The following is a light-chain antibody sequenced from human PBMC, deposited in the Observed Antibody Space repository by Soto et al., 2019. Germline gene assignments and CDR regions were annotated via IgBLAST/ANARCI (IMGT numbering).Light chain of an antibody. V-gene: IGKV3-20*01. CDR2: GTS. J-gene: IGKJ5*01. CDR3: QQYGSSIT. Sequence: EIVLTQSPVTLSLSPGERATLSFSASQSVPRSYLAWYQQKPGQAPRLLIYGTSSRATGIPDRFSGSGSGTDFTLTISRLEPEDFAVFYCQQYGSSITFGQGTRLEIK. CDR1: QSVPRSY.